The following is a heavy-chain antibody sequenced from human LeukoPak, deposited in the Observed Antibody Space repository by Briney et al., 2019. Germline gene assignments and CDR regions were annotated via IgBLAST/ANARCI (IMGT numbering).Heavy chain of an antibody. J-gene: IGHJ3*02. CDR3: ALYSNDYYDAFDI. CDR2: IYYSGST. D-gene: IGHD4-11*01. CDR1: VGSISSYY. Sequence: PSETLSLTCTVSVGSISSYYWSWIRQPPGKGLERIGYIYYSGSTNYNPSLKSRVIISVDTSKNQFSLKLSSVTAADTAVYYCALYSNDYYDAFDIWGQGTMVTVSS. V-gene: IGHV4-59*01.